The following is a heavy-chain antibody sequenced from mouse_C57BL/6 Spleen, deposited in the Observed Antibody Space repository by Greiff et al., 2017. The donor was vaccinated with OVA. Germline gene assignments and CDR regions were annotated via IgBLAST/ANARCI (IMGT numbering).Heavy chain of an antibody. Sequence: EVQLQQSGPELVKPGASVKISCKASGYTFTDYYMNWVKQSHGKSLEWIGDINPNNGGTSYNQKFKGKATLTVDKSSSPAYMELRSLTSEDSAVYYCARRGIYYDLAWFAYWGQGTLVTVSA. J-gene: IGHJ3*01. D-gene: IGHD2-4*01. CDR3: ARRGIYYDLAWFAY. CDR1: GYTFTDYY. V-gene: IGHV1-26*01. CDR2: INPNNGGT.